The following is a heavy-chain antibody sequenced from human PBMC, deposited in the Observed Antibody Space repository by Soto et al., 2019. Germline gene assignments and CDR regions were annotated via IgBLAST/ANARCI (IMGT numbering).Heavy chain of an antibody. J-gene: IGHJ6*02. V-gene: IGHV3-48*02. CDR1: EFNFSSYS. CDR2: ISSSSSTI. CDR3: ARRTPPVTFLGVQEYYYGMDV. D-gene: IGHD4-17*01. Sequence: PGGPLRLSCAAAEFNFSSYSMNRVRQAPGKGLEWVSYISSSSSTIYYADSVKGRFTISRDNAKNSLYLQMNSLRDEDTAVYYCARRTPPVTFLGVQEYYYGMDVWGQGTTVTAP.